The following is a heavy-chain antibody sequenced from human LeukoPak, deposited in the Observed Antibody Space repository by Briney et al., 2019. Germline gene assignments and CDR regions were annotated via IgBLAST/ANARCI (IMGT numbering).Heavy chain of an antibody. CDR2: IKQDGSEK. Sequence: GGSLRLSCAASGFTFSSYWMSWVRQAPGKGLEWVANIKQDGSEKYYVDSVKGRFTISRDNAKNSLYLQMNSLRAEDTAVYYCARSDYDWGYIVVVVAAYLTAFDIWGQGTMVTVSS. CDR3: ARSDYDWGYIVVVVAAYLTAFDI. CDR1: GFTFSSYW. J-gene: IGHJ3*02. D-gene: IGHD2-15*01. V-gene: IGHV3-7*01.